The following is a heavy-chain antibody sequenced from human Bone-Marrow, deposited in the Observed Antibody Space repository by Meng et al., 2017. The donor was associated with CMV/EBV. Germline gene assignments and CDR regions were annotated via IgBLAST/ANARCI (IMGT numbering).Heavy chain of an antibody. CDR3: ASAFRPNEFWSGYSQEDYYYGMDV. Sequence: SVKVSCKASGGTFSSYAISWVRQAPGQGLEWMGGIIPIFGTANYAQKFQGRVTITTDESTSTAYMELSSLRSEDTAVYYCASAFRPNEFWSGYSQEDYYYGMDVWGQGTTVTVSS. V-gene: IGHV1-69*05. CDR2: IIPIFGTA. D-gene: IGHD3-3*01. CDR1: GGTFSSYA. J-gene: IGHJ6*02.